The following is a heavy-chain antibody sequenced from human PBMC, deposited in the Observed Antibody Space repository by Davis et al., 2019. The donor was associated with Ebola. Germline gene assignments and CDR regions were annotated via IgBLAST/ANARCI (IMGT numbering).Heavy chain of an antibody. J-gene: IGHJ5*02. V-gene: IGHV1-3*01. CDR3: ARDQDYYGSGSHTNWFDP. CDR1: GYTFTSYA. D-gene: IGHD3-10*01. CDR2: INAGNGNT. Sequence: ASVKVSCKASGYTFTSYAMHWVRQAPGQRLEWMGWINAGNGNTKYSQKFQGRVTITRDTSASTAYMELSSLRSEDTAVYYCARDQDYYGSGSHTNWFDPWGQGTLVTVSS.